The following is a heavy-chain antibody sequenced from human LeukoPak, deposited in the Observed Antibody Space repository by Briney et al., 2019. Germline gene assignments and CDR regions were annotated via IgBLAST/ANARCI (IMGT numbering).Heavy chain of an antibody. J-gene: IGHJ4*02. V-gene: IGHV3-23*01. CDR1: GFTFSSYA. CDR2: ISGSGGST. CDR3: AKELGHSDHYDSSGYYDY. Sequence: GGSLRLSCAASGFTFSSYAMSWVRQAPGKGLEWVSAISGSGGSTYYAASVKGRFTISSDNSKNTLYLQMNSLRAEDTAVYSCAKELGHSDHYDSSGYYDYWGQGTRVTVSS. D-gene: IGHD3-22*01.